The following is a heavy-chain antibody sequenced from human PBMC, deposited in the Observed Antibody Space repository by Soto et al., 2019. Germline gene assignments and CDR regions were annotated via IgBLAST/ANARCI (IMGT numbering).Heavy chain of an antibody. Sequence: ASVKVSCKASGYTFTGYYMHWVRQAPGQGLEWMGWINPNSGGTNYAQNFQGWVTMTRDTSISTAYMELSRLRSDDTAVYYCARSPYCTNGVCHGDYWGQGTLVTVSS. CDR1: GYTFTGYY. CDR3: ARSPYCTNGVCHGDY. V-gene: IGHV1-2*04. J-gene: IGHJ4*02. CDR2: INPNSGGT. D-gene: IGHD2-8*01.